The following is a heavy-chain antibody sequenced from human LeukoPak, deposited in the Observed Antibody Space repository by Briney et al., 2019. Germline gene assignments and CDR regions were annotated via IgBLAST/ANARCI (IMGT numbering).Heavy chain of an antibody. J-gene: IGHJ4*02. CDR2: ISSTSTYI. D-gene: IGHD3-22*01. V-gene: IGHV3-21*01. CDR3: ARDPGYYDSSGYLDY. CDR1: GFTFSNYS. Sequence: GGPLRLSCAASGFTFSNYSMNWVRQAPGKGLEWVSSISSTSTYIYYADSLKGRFTISRDNAKNSLYLQMNSLRAEDTAVYYCARDPGYYDSSGYLDYWGQGTLVTVSS.